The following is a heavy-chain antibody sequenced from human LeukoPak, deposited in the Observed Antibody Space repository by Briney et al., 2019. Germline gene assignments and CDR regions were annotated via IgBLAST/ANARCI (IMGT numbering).Heavy chain of an antibody. J-gene: IGHJ5*02. V-gene: IGHV4-39*01. D-gene: IGHD2-8*02. CDR1: GGSISSSSYW. CDR2: IFYSGST. Sequence: SETLSLTCTVSGGSISSSSYWWGWIRQPPGKGLEWIGSIFYSGSTYYNPSLKSRVTISVDTSKNQFSLKLSSVTAADTAVYYCARRPPAGGTDWFDPWGQGTLVTVSS. CDR3: ARRPPAGGTDWFDP.